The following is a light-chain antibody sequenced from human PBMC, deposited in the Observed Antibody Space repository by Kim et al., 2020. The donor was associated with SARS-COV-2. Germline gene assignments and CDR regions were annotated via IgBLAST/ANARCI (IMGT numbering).Light chain of an antibody. CDR2: LGS. CDR1: QSLLYNNGHNY. J-gene: IGKJ4*01. Sequence: EIVMTQSPLSLSVTPGEPASISCRSSQSLLYNNGHNYLDWYLQKPGQSPQLLIYLGSNRASGVPDRFSGSGSGTEFTLKISRVEAEDVGVYYCMQTLQRGTFGGGTKVDIK. CDR3: MQTLQRGT. V-gene: IGKV2-28*01.